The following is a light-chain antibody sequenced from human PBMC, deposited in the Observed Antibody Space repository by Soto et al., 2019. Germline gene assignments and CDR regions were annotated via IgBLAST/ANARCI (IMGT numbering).Light chain of an antibody. V-gene: IGLV2-23*01. CDR2: EGS. CDR3: CSYAGSNILGMI. J-gene: IGLJ2*01. CDR1: TSDVGTYNL. Sequence: QSALTQPASVSGSPGQSITISCTGTTSDVGTYNLVSWFQQHPGRAPKLIIYEGSKRPSGVSDRFSGSKSGNTASLTISGLQAEDEADYYCCSYAGSNILGMIFGGGTRLTVL.